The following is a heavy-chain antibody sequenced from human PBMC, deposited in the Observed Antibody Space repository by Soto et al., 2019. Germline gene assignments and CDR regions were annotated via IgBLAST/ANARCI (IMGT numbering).Heavy chain of an antibody. CDR2: INHSGST. CDR1: GGSFSGYY. CDR3: ARGYTYYDILTGYYKDYYYYMDV. V-gene: IGHV4-34*01. J-gene: IGHJ6*03. Sequence: SETLSLTCAVYGGSFSGYYLSWIRQPPGKGLEWIGEINHSGSTNYNPSLKSRVTISVDTSKNQFSLKLSSVTAADTAVYYCARGYTYYDILTGYYKDYYYYMDVWGKGTTVTVSS. D-gene: IGHD3-9*01.